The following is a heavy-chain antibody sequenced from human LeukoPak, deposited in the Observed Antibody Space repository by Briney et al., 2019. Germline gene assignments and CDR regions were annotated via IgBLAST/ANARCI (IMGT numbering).Heavy chain of an antibody. D-gene: IGHD3-10*01. V-gene: IGHV1-18*01. CDR1: GYTFTSYG. CDR3: ARSAHPGYGSGSYFGAFDI. CDR2: ISAYNGNT. J-gene: IGHJ3*02. Sequence: ASVKVSCKASGYTFTSYGISWVRQAPGQGLEWMGWISAYNGNTNYAQKLQGRVTMTTDTSTSTAYMELRSLRSDDTAVYYCARSAHPGYGSGSYFGAFDIWGQGTMVTVSS.